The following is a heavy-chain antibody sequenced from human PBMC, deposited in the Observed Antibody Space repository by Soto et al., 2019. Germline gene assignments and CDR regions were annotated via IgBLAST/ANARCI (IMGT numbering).Heavy chain of an antibody. Sequence: SVKVSCKASGGTFSSYAISWVRQAPGQGLEWMGGIIPIFGTANYAQKFQGRVTITADESTSTAYMELSSLRYEDTAVYYCARDRGGSITMHVLEARPDDAFDIWGQGTMVTVS. D-gene: IGHD3-10*01. V-gene: IGHV1-69*13. CDR3: ARDRGGSITMHVLEARPDDAFDI. CDR1: GGTFSSYA. CDR2: IIPIFGTA. J-gene: IGHJ3*02.